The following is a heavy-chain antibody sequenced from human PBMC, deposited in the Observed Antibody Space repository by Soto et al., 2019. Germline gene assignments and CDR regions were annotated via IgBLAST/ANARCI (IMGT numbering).Heavy chain of an antibody. CDR2: INPNSGDT. J-gene: IGHJ6*02. D-gene: IGHD3-9*01. CDR3: ARDARGTRGFDEMDI. Sequence: AASVKVSCKASGYIFTGYPIHWVRQAPGRGLEWVGWINPNSGDTEDAKNFQGRGTMTRDTSFNLVYMEMSGLMSDDTAVYYCARDARGTRGFDEMDIWGQGTTVTVSS. V-gene: IGHV1-2*02. CDR1: GYIFTGYP.